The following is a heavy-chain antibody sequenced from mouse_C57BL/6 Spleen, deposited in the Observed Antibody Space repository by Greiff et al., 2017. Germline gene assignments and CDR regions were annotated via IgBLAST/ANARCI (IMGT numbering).Heavy chain of an antibody. D-gene: IGHD1-1*01. CDR2: IDPETGGT. CDR1: GYTFTDYE. Sequence: QVHVKQSGAELVRPGASVTLSCKASGYTFTDYEMHWVKQTPVHGLEWIGAIDPETGGTAYNQKFKGKAILTADKSSSTAYMELRSLTSEDSAVYYCTDYYGSSYVWYFDVWGTGTTVTVSS. J-gene: IGHJ1*03. V-gene: IGHV1-15*01. CDR3: TDYYGSSYVWYFDV.